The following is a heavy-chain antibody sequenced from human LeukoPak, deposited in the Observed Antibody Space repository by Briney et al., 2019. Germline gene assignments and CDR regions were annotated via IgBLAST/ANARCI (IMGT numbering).Heavy chain of an antibody. V-gene: IGHV3-48*04. CDR2: ISSSGSTI. Sequence: HPGGSLRLSCAASGFTFTIYAMSWVRQAPGKGLEWVSYISSSGSTIYYADSVKGRFTISRDNAKNSLYLQMNSLRAEDTAVYYCARGSAGTPFDPWGQGTLVTVSS. J-gene: IGHJ5*02. CDR3: ARGSAGTPFDP. CDR1: GFTFTIYA.